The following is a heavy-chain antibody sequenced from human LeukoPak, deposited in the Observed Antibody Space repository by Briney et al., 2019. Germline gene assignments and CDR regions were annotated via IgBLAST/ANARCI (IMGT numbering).Heavy chain of an antibody. Sequence: GGSLSLSYSASGFTFSNYSLKWVRQAPGKGLEWVAVIWYDGGNKYYAYSVKGRFTISRDNYKDTPYLQMNRLGAEDTTGYDCAKHQSKSMTQRHCFDSWGQGTLVTVSS. CDR2: IWYDGGNK. J-gene: IGHJ4*02. CDR1: GFTFSNYS. CDR3: AKHQSKSMTQRHCFDS. V-gene: IGHV3-33*06.